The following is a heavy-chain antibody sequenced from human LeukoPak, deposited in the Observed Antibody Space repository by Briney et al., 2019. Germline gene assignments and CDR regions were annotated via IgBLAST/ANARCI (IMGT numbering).Heavy chain of an antibody. J-gene: IGHJ5*02. CDR2: ITPVINTA. D-gene: IGHD1-26*01. CDR3: ARVNLRGSNYNWFDP. V-gene: IGHV1-69*08. Sequence: SVKVSCKTSGGTFLSHTFSWVRQAPGQGLEWMGKITPVINTANYAQTFQGRVSIYADKSTTTVYMDLSGLRPDDTAVYYCARVNLRGSNYNWFDPWGQEPWSPSPQ. CDR1: GGTFLSHT.